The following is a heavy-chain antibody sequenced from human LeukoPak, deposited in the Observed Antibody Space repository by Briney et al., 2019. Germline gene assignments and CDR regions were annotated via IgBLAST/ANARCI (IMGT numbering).Heavy chain of an antibody. CDR3: AREFKNWFDS. V-gene: IGHV6-1*01. J-gene: IGHJ5*01. Sequence: SQTVSRTCAIYGDSVSSNIAAWNWPRQSPSRGLECHRRTYYTSKWYNDYAVSVKSRITINPDTSKNQFSLHLNSVTPEDSAVYYCAREFKNWFDSWGQGTLVTVSS. CDR1: GDSVSSNIAA. CDR2: TYYTSKWYN.